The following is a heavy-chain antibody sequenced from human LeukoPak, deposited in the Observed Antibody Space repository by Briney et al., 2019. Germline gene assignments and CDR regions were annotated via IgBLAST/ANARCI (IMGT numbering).Heavy chain of an antibody. CDR2: ISGNGGVI. Sequence: PGGSLRLSCAASGFTFSDNYMTWVRQAPGKGLEWLSYISGNGGVIQYADSVKGRFTISRDNAKNSLYLQMNSLRAEDTAVYYCASYDILTGYVFWGQGTLVTVSS. J-gene: IGHJ4*02. V-gene: IGHV3-11*04. CDR1: GFTFSDNY. CDR3: ASYDILTGYVF. D-gene: IGHD3-9*01.